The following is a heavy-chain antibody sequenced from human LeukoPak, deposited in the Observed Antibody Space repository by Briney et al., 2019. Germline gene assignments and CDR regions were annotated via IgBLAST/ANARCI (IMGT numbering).Heavy chain of an antibody. CDR1: GDTSGSYA. CDR2: IIPLLGIT. CDR3: ARARGRITFGGIRHAFDI. D-gene: IGHD3-16*01. J-gene: IGHJ3*02. Sequence: ASVKVSCKASGDTSGSYAMNWVRQAPGQGLEWVARIIPLLGITNHAQKLQGRVTVNADTSTNTVYMEVSSLRPDDTAIYYCARARGRITFGGIRHAFDIWGQGTLVTVSS. V-gene: IGHV1-69*04.